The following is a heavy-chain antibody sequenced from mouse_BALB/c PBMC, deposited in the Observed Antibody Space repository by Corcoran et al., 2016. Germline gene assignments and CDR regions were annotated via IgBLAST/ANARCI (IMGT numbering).Heavy chain of an antibody. CDR2: ILPGSSST. D-gene: IGHD1-1*01. CDR3: ARGDYYGSSSAWFAY. J-gene: IGHJ3*01. Sequence: QVQLQQSGAELMKPGASVKISCKATGYTFTSYWIEWVKQRPGHGLEWIGEILPGSSSTNYNGKFKGKATFTADTSSNTAYMQLSSLTSEDSAVYYCARGDYYGSSSAWFAYWGQGTLVTVSA. V-gene: IGHV1-9*01. CDR1: GYTFTSYW.